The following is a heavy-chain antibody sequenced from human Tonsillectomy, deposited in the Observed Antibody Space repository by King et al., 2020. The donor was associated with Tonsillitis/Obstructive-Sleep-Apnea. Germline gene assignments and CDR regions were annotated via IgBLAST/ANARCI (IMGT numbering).Heavy chain of an antibody. CDR1: GYRFINHW. J-gene: IGHJ4*02. CDR2: IYPGDSDT. Sequence: VQLVESGAEVKKPGESLKISCKGSGYRFINHWIGWVRQLPGKGLEWMGIIYPGDSDTIYSPSFQGQVTISADKSSSTAYLQWSSLRASDTAMYYCARSPSYNGYDYHYFDNWGQGTLVTVSS. V-gene: IGHV5-51*01. D-gene: IGHD5-12*01. CDR3: ARSPSYNGYDYHYFDN.